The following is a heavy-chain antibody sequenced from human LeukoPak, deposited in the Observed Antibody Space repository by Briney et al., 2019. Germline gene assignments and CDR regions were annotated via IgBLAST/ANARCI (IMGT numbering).Heavy chain of an antibody. CDR1: GGNFSRYG. CDR3: VRDVSEGDAFEI. CDR2: IIPILGLA. D-gene: IGHD2-8*01. V-gene: IGHV1-69*04. Sequence: SVKVSCKASGGNFSRYGITWVRQAPGQGLEWMGRIIPILGLANYAQKFQGRVAIIAGKSTNTAYMELSSVTSEDTAVYYCVRDVSEGDAFEIWGQGTMVTVSS. J-gene: IGHJ3*02.